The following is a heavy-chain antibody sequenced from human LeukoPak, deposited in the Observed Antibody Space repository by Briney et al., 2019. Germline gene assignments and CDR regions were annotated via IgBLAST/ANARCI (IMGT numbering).Heavy chain of an antibody. CDR2: INHSGST. CDR3: ARASRSGGRFYWIQLIFDY. V-gene: IGHV4-34*01. CDR1: GGSFSGYY. Sequence: SETLCLTCAVYGGSFSGYYWSWIRQPPGKGLEWIGEINHSGSTNYNPSLKSRVTISVDTSKNQFSLKLSSVTAADTAVYYCARASRSGGRFYWIQLIFDYWGQGTLVTVSS. J-gene: IGHJ4*02. D-gene: IGHD2-15*01.